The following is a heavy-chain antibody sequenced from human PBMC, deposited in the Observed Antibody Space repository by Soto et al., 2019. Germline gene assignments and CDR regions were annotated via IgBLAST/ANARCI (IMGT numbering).Heavy chain of an antibody. CDR2: ISSTGRTI. V-gene: IGHV3-11*01. CDR1: GFTFSNYY. Sequence: GGSLILSCGASGFTFSNYYMSWIRQAPGKGLEWVSYISSTGRTIYYADSVKGRFTVSRDNSQNSLSLKLNSLRVEDTAVYYCARSYSSGWEFDYWGQGTQVTVSS. J-gene: IGHJ4*02. D-gene: IGHD6-19*01. CDR3: ARSYSSGWEFDY.